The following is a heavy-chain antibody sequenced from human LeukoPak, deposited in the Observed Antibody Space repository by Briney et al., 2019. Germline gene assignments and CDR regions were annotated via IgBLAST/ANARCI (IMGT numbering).Heavy chain of an antibody. V-gene: IGHV3-23*01. Sequence: GGSLRLSCAASGFTFINYGMAWVRQAPGKGLEWVSGLSGNVHNPYYADSVKGRVTISRDNSKNTLYLEMNSLRAEDTATYFCAKDTYGRFDLWGPGTLVTVSS. D-gene: IGHD3-10*01. CDR2: LSGNVHNP. CDR1: GFTFINYG. CDR3: AKDTYGRFDL. J-gene: IGHJ4*02.